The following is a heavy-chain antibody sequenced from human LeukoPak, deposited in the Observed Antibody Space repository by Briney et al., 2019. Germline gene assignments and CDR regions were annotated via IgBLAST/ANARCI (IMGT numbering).Heavy chain of an antibody. Sequence: SETLSLTCTVSGGSISSGGYYCSWIRQHPGKGLEWIGYIYYSGSTYYNPSLKSRVTISVDTSKNQFSLKLSSVTAADTAVYYCARDPRTIFGVGGFDPWGQGTLVTVSS. J-gene: IGHJ5*02. V-gene: IGHV4-31*03. CDR1: GGSISSGGYY. CDR2: IYYSGST. CDR3: ARDPRTIFGVGGFDP. D-gene: IGHD3-3*01.